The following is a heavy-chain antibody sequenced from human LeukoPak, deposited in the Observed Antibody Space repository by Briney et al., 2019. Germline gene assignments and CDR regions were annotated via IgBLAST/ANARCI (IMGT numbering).Heavy chain of an antibody. D-gene: IGHD5-18*01. J-gene: IGHJ4*02. CDR3: ARRRPGRYSYGSPFDY. CDR2: INHSGST. V-gene: IGHV4-34*01. Sequence: SETLSLTCAVYGGSFSGYYWSWIRQPPGKGLEWIGEINHSGSTNYNPSLKSRVTISVDTSKNQFSLKLSSVTAADTAVYYCARRRPGRYSYGSPFDYWGQGTLVTVSS. CDR1: GGSFSGYY.